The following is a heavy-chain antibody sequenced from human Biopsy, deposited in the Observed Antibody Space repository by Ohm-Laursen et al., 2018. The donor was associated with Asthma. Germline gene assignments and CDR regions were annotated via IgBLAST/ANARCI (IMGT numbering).Heavy chain of an antibody. V-gene: IGHV3-21*01. Sequence: SLRLSCSASGFTFSTYAMHWVRQAPGKGLEWVAAISSGSDYIFYADSVKGRFTISRDNAKNSLYLQMNSLRDEDTAVYYCARPRWGPYGYWGQGTLVTVSS. CDR3: ARPRWGPYGY. D-gene: IGHD4-17*01. CDR2: ISSGSDYI. J-gene: IGHJ4*02. CDR1: GFTFSTYA.